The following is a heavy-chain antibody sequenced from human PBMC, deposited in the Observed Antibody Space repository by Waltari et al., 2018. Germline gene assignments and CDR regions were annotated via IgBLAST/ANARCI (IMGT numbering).Heavy chain of an antibody. D-gene: IGHD6-6*01. CDR3: ARGEYSLTY. V-gene: IGHV3-48*04. CDR1: GFTFGSYS. J-gene: IGHJ4*02. CDR2: IRSSSDTI. Sequence: EVQLVESGGGLVQPGGSLRLSCAASGFTFGSYSMNWVRQAPGKGLRWISYIRSSSDTIYYAASVKGRFTISRDNAKNSLYLQMNSLRVEDTAVYYCARGEYSLTYWGQGTLVTVPS.